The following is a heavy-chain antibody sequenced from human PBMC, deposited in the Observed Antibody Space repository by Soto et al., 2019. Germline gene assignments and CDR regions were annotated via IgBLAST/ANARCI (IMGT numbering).Heavy chain of an antibody. CDR1: GFTFSVYR. CDR2: ISYDGTAH. V-gene: IGHV3-30*18. Sequence: GGSLRLSSSASGFTFSVYRMRWVRHAPGKGRDWLAVISYDGTAHLYADSVQGRFSISRDNFKNTMHLQINSLRGEDTAVYYCAKSDDDRSAYVGYFDYWGQGTMVTVSS. CDR3: AKSDDDRSAYVGYFDY. J-gene: IGHJ4*02. D-gene: IGHD3-22*01.